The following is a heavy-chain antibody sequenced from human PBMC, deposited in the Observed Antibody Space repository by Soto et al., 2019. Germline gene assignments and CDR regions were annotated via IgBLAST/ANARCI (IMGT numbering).Heavy chain of an antibody. J-gene: IGHJ4*02. CDR2: IYYSGST. D-gene: IGHD3-22*01. V-gene: IGHV4-59*01. CDR3: ARDRGYYGGSGRPFYFDD. Sequence: SETLSLTCTVSGGSISSYYWSWIRQPPGKGLEWIGYIYYSGSTNYNPSLNTRVTISVYTSKNHFSLKLSSVTAADTAVYYCARDRGYYGGSGRPFYFDDGGQGTLVTVSS. CDR1: GGSISSYY.